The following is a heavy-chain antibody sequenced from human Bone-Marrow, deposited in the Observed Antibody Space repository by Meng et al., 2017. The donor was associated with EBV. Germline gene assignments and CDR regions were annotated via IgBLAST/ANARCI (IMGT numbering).Heavy chain of an antibody. CDR3: ARMSYGSGSYYNWFDP. V-gene: IGHV1-2*06. CDR2: INPNSGGT. Sequence: QVQCVLSGVVVKKPGASVKVSGKACGYASPGYYIHWGRQAPELGLEWMGRINPNSGGTNYAQKFQGRVTMTRDTSISTAYMKLSRLRSDDTAVYYCARMSYGSGSYYNWFDPWGQGTLVTVSS. D-gene: IGHD3-10*01. J-gene: IGHJ5*02. CDR1: GYASPGYY.